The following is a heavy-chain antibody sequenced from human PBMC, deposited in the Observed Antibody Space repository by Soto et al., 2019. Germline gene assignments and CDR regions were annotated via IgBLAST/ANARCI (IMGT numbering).Heavy chain of an antibody. V-gene: IGHV1-2*04. D-gene: IGHD2-8*01. Sequence: GASVKVSCKASGYTFTGYYMHWVRQAPGQGLEWMGWTNPNTGDTTYVQKFQGWVTMTRDTSISTVYMELSRLRSDDTAVYYCARYGRSYYYYYGMDVWGQGTTVTVSS. CDR1: GYTFTGYY. CDR3: ARYGRSYYYYYGMDV. CDR2: TNPNTGDT. J-gene: IGHJ6*02.